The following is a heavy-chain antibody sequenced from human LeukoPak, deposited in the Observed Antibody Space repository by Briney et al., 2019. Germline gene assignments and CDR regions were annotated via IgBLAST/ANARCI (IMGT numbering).Heavy chain of an antibody. CDR3: ARGDLDSSGWPLGY. CDR1: GFTFSSYS. V-gene: IGHV3-21*01. D-gene: IGHD6-19*01. J-gene: IGHJ4*02. CDR2: ISSSSSYI. Sequence: PGGSLRLSCAASGFTFSSYSMNWVRQAPGKGLEWVSSISSSSSYIYYADSVKGRFTISRDNAKNSLYLQMNSLRAEDTAVYYCARGDLDSSGWPLGYWGQGTLVTVSS.